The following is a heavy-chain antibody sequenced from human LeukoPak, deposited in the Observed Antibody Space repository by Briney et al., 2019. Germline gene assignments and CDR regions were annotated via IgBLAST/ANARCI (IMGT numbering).Heavy chain of an antibody. D-gene: IGHD2-21*02. J-gene: IGHJ4*02. V-gene: IGHV3-23*01. Sequence: GGSLRLSCAASGFTFSSYWMHWVRQAPGKGLEWVSAISGSGDNTYYADSVKGRFTVSRDNSKNTLYVQMKSLRAEDTAVYYCAKDFVVVPGNVNYFDYWGQGTLVTVSS. CDR2: ISGSGDNT. CDR1: GFTFSSYW. CDR3: AKDFVVVPGNVNYFDY.